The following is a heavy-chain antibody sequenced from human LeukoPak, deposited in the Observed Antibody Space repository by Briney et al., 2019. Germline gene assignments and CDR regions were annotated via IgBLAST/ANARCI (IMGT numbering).Heavy chain of an antibody. V-gene: IGHV4-59*11. CDR1: GDSISSHY. CDR3: ARVHYDFWSGYSPFDY. J-gene: IGHJ4*02. Sequence: PSETLSLTCTVPGDSISSHYWSWIRQPPGKGLEWIGYMSDSVRTKDNPSLNSRVTLSADTSKNQFSLRLNSVTAADTAVYYCARVHYDFWSGYSPFDYWGQGTLVTVSS. D-gene: IGHD3-3*01. CDR2: MSDSVRT.